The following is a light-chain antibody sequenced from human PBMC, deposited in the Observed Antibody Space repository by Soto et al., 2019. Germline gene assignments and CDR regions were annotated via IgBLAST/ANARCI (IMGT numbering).Light chain of an antibody. J-gene: IGKJ2*01. V-gene: IGKV3-15*01. CDR2: SAS. Sequence: EIVMTQSPATLSVSPGERATLFCRASQTVSWNLAWYQQKPGQTPRLLIYSASTRATGIPDRFSGSGSGTEFTLTISSLQSEDSAIYYCQEYNHWPPPYTFGQGTKVDIK. CDR3: QEYNHWPPPYT. CDR1: QTVSWN.